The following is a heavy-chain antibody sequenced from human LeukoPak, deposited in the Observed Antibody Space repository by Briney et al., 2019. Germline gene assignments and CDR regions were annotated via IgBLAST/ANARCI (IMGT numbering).Heavy chain of an antibody. CDR3: ARGPAAGIYYYYYYYMDV. CDR2: INPSGGST. Sequence: ASVKVSCKASGYTFTSYYMHWVRQAPGQGLEWMGIINPSGGSTSYAQKFQGRVTMARDTSTSTVYMELSSLRSEDTAVYYCARGPAAGIYYYYYYYMDVWGKGTTVTVSS. V-gene: IGHV1-46*01. J-gene: IGHJ6*03. CDR1: GYTFTSYY. D-gene: IGHD6-13*01.